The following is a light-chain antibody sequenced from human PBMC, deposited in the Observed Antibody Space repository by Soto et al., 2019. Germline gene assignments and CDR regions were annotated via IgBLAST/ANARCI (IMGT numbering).Light chain of an antibody. CDR1: SSDVGASDF. Sequence: QSALTQPASVSESPGQSITISCTGTSSDVGASDFVSWYQQHPGKAPELIIHDISNRPSGVSNRFSGSKSGNTASLPISGLQAEDESDYYCSSYTTRHTIVFGGGTKRTVL. V-gene: IGLV2-14*03. CDR2: DIS. J-gene: IGLJ2*01. CDR3: SSYTTRHTIV.